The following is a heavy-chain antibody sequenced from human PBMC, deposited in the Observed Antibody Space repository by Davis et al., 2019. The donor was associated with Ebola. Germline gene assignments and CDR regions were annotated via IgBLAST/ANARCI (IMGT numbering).Heavy chain of an antibody. V-gene: IGHV5-51*01. D-gene: IGHD2-21*01. Sequence: GESLKISCKGSGYSFTSYWIGWVRQMPGKGLEWMGIIYPGDSDTRYSPSFQGQVTISADKSITTAYLQWSSLKASDTAMYYCSRRVRLSYWYFDLWGRGTLVTVSS. CDR1: GYSFTSYW. CDR3: SRRVRLSYWYFDL. CDR2: IYPGDSDT. J-gene: IGHJ2*01.